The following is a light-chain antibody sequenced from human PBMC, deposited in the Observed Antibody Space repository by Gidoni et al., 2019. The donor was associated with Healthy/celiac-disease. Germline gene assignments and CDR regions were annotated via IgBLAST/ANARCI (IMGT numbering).Light chain of an antibody. CDR1: QSVSSSY. CDR3: QQYGSSPPMYT. Sequence: EIGLTKSPGTLSLSPGERATLSCRASQSVSSSYLSWYQQKPGQAPMLLIYGASSRATGIPDRFSGSGSGTDFTLTISRLEPEDFAVYYCQQYGSSPPMYTFGQGTKLEIK. J-gene: IGKJ2*01. CDR2: GAS. V-gene: IGKV3-20*01.